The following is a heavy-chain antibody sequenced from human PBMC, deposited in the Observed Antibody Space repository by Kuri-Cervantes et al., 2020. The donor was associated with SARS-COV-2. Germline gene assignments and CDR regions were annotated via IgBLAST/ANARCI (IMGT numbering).Heavy chain of an antibody. CDR3: ASYTSGYGYGFSGGPQTYYYYYGMDV. Sequence: ASVKVSCKASGYTFTSYDINWVRQATGQGLEWMGWMNPNSGNTGYAQKFQGRVTMTRDTSTSTAYMELSSLRSEDTAVYYCASYTSGYGYGFSGGPQTYYYYYGMDVWGQGTTVTVSS. D-gene: IGHD5-18*01. CDR2: MNPNSGNT. V-gene: IGHV1-8*01. J-gene: IGHJ6*02. CDR1: GYTFTSYD.